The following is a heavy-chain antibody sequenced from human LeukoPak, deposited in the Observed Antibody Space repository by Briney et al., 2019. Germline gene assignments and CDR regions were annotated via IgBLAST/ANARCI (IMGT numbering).Heavy chain of an antibody. CDR3: ARLTGYSSESWFDP. D-gene: IGHD3-9*01. CDR1: DGAIAGYS. V-gene: IGHV4-59*01. CDR2: IYYSGDT. Sequence: SETLSLTCTVSDGAIAGYSWSWIRQAPGKGLEWIGYIYYSGDTNYNPSLQSRVTISVDTSKNQFSLKLSSVTAADTAVYYCARLTGYSSESWFDPWGQGTLVTVSS. J-gene: IGHJ5*02.